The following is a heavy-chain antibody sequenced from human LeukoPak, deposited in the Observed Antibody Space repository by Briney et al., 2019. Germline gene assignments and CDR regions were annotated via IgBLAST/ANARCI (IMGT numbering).Heavy chain of an antibody. CDR2: IYYSGST. D-gene: IGHD1-26*01. CDR1: GDSINSLDL. J-gene: IGHJ4*02. Sequence: SGTLSLTCTVSGDSINSLDLWSWVRQPPGKGLEWIGTIYYSGSTYYSPSLKSRVTISVDTSNNQFSLKLSSVTAADTALYYCSTSRGTSYYFDYWGLGTLVTVSS. CDR3: STSRGTSYYFDY. V-gene: IGHV4-39*01.